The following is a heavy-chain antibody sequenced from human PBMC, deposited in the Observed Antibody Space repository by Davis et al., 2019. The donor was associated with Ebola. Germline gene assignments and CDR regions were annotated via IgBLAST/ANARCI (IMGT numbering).Heavy chain of an antibody. CDR1: GYTFTSYY. CDR2: INPSGGST. V-gene: IGHV1-46*01. D-gene: IGHD3-22*01. J-gene: IGHJ4*02. CDR3: ARGGVYYDSSGPSAY. Sequence: GESPKTSCAASGYTFTSYYMHWVRQAPGQGLEWMGIINPSGGSTSYAQNFQGRVTMTRDTSTSTVYMELSSLRSEDTAVYYCARGGVYYDSSGPSAYWGQGTLVTVSS.